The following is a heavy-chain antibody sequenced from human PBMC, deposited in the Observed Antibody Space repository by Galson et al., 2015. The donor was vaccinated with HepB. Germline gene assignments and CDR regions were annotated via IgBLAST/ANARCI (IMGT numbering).Heavy chain of an antibody. CDR1: GFTFSSYG. Sequence: SLRLSCAASGFTFSSYGMHWVRQAPGKGLEWVAVISYDGSNKYYADSVKGRFTISRDNSKNTLYLQMNSLRAEDTAVHYCAKMERYSSSWYFGPGGFDYWGQGALVTVSS. V-gene: IGHV3-30*18. D-gene: IGHD6-13*01. J-gene: IGHJ4*02. CDR2: ISYDGSNK. CDR3: AKMERYSSSWYFGPGGFDY.